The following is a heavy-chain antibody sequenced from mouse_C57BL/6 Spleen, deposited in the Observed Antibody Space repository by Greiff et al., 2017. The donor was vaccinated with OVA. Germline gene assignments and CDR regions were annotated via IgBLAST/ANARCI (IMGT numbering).Heavy chain of an antibody. V-gene: IGHV1-4*01. J-gene: IGHJ4*01. Sequence: VQLQQSGAELARPGASVKMSCKASGYTFTSYTMHWVKQRPGQGLEWIGYINPSSGYTKYNQKFKDKATLTADKSSSTAYMQLSTLSSEDSAVYYCARWGTTVVAKAMDYWGQGTSVTVSS. CDR2: INPSSGYT. D-gene: IGHD1-1*01. CDR1: GYTFTSYT. CDR3: ARWGTTVVAKAMDY.